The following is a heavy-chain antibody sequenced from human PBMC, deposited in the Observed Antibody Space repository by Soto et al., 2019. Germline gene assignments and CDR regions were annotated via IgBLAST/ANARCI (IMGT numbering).Heavy chain of an antibody. D-gene: IGHD2-2*01. Sequence: GGSLRLSCAASGFTFSSYAMHWVRQAPGKXLEWVAVISYDGSNKYYADSVKGRFTISRDNSKNTLYLQMNSLRAEDTAVYYCARNQSDIVVVPALSTSGDYGMDVWGQGTTVTVSS. CDR2: ISYDGSNK. V-gene: IGHV3-30-3*01. J-gene: IGHJ6*02. CDR1: GFTFSSYA. CDR3: ARNQSDIVVVPALSTSGDYGMDV.